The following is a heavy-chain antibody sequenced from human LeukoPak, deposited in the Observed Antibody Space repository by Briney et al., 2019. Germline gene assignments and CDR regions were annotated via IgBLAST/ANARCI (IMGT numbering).Heavy chain of an antibody. D-gene: IGHD1-26*01. CDR3: ARDEVGGWLAY. CDR2: INTDGTNT. CDR1: GFSFRSYW. V-gene: IGHV3-74*01. J-gene: IGHJ4*02. Sequence: GGSLRLSCAASGFSFRSYWMHWVRQAPGKGLVWVSRINTDGTNTGYADSVKGRFTISRDNARNSVYLQMNSLRADDTAVYYCARDEVGGWLAYWGQGTLVTVSS.